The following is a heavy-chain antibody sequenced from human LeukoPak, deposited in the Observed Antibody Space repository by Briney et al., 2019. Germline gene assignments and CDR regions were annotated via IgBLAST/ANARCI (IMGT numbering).Heavy chain of an antibody. D-gene: IGHD2-21*02. CDR1: GGSISSYY. CDR2: IYYSGST. V-gene: IGHV4-59*01. J-gene: IGHJ5*02. Sequence: PSETLSLTCTVSGGSISSYYWSWIRQPPGKGLEWIGYIYYSGSTNYNPSLKSRVTISVDTSKNQFSLKLSSVTAADTAVYYCAATSISQKRSGWFDPWGQGTLVTVSS. CDR3: AATSISQKRSGWFDP.